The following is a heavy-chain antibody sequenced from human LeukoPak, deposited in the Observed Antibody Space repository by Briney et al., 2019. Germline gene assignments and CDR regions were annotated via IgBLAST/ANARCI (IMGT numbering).Heavy chain of an antibody. CDR3: ATVMCGSCYFDAFDM. Sequence: GGSLRLSCAASGFTFSSYGMHWVRQAPGKGLEWVAFIRYDGSHKYYADSVRGRLTISRDNSQNTLYLQMNSLRAEDTAVYYCATVMCGSCYFDAFDMWGQGTMVTVSS. V-gene: IGHV3-30*02. CDR2: IRYDGSHK. CDR1: GFTFSSYG. J-gene: IGHJ3*02. D-gene: IGHD2-15*01.